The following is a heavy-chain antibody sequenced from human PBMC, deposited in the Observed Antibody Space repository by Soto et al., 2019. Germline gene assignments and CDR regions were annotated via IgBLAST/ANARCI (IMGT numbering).Heavy chain of an antibody. V-gene: IGHV3-53*01. D-gene: IGHD1-1*01. J-gene: IGHJ3*01. CDR2: LYDVDGT. CDR3: ASWHEREHAYDV. Sequence: DVRLVESGGGLIQPGESLRLSCAALGFTVSGQRYVAWVRQAPGKGLEWISALYDVDGTFYADSVKGRFTTSSDSSKTTVYLQMNGLRPDDTAVYYCASWHEREHAYDVWGRGTTVTVSS. CDR1: GFTVSGQRY.